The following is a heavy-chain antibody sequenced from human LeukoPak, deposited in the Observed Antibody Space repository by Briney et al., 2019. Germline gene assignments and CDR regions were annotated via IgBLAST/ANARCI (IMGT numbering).Heavy chain of an antibody. Sequence: GASVKVSCKASGYTFTGYYMHWVRQAPGQGLEWMGWINPNSGGTNYAQKFQGRVTMTRDTSISTAYMELSRLRSDATAVYYCARDLSPVEAWGYYWGQGTLVTVSS. CDR2: INPNSGGT. J-gene: IGHJ4*02. CDR3: ARDLSPVEAWGYY. CDR1: GYTFTGYY. D-gene: IGHD2/OR15-2a*01. V-gene: IGHV1-2*02.